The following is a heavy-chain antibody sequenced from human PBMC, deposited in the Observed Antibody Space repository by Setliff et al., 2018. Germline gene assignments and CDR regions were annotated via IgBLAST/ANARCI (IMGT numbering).Heavy chain of an antibody. CDR2: FRPSGKT. CDR1: GSAISSGHY. V-gene: IGHV4-38-2*02. CDR3: VRDAGDGYGVDAYAGGGFDI. J-gene: IGHJ3*02. Sequence: PSETLSLTCAVSGSAISSGHYWGWIRQPPGKGLEWIGSFRPSGKTYYNPSLKSRVTISVDTSKKHFSLKLTSVTAADTAVYYCVRDAGDGYGVDAYAGGGFDIWGQGTVVT. D-gene: IGHD4-17*01.